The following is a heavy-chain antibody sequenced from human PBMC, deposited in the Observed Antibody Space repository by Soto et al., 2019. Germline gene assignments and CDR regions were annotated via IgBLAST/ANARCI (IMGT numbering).Heavy chain of an antibody. CDR1: GGSISSGGYS. Sequence: QLHLQESGSGLVKPSQTLSLTCAVSGGSISSGGYSWSWIRQPPGKGLEWIGYIYHSGSTYFNPSLKSRVTISVDRSKNQFSLKLSSVTAADTAVYYCARVPDYLGQGTLVTVSS. V-gene: IGHV4-30-2*01. J-gene: IGHJ4*02. CDR2: IYHSGST. CDR3: ARVPDY.